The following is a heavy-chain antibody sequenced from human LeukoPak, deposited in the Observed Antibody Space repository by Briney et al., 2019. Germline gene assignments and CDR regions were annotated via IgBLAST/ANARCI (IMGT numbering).Heavy chain of an antibody. J-gene: IGHJ5*02. D-gene: IGHD3-22*01. CDR3: ARVFSTNYYDNRGWFDP. Sequence: SETLSLTCTVSGYSISSGYYWGWIRQPPGKGLEWIGSIYHSGSTYYNPSLKSRVTISVDTSKNQFSLKLSSVTAADTAVYYCARVFSTNYYDNRGWFDPWGQGTLVTVSS. V-gene: IGHV4-38-2*02. CDR1: GYSISSGYY. CDR2: IYHSGST.